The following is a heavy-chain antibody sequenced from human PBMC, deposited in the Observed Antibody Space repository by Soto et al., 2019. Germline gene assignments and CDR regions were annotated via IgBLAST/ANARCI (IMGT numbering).Heavy chain of an antibody. V-gene: IGHV1-3*01. CDR2: INAGNVNT. Sequence: QVQLVQSGAEVKKPGASVKVSCNASGYTFTSYAMHWVRQAPGQRLEWMGWINAGNVNTKYSQKFQGRVTITRDTSASTAYMELSSLRSEDTAVYYCARDMGFGLSDYWGQGTLVTVSS. D-gene: IGHD3-10*01. CDR3: ARDMGFGLSDY. J-gene: IGHJ4*02. CDR1: GYTFTSYA.